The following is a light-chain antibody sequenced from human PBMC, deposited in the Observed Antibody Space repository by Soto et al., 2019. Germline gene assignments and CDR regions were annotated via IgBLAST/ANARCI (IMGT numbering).Light chain of an antibody. J-gene: IGKJ2*01. V-gene: IGKV3-20*01. Sequence: EIVLTQSPGTLSLSPGERATHSCRASQRVSSSYLAWYQQKPGQAPRLLIYGASSRATGIPDRFSGSGSGTDFTLTFSRLEPEDFAVYFCQQYGNSPPNTFGQGTKVDIK. CDR2: GAS. CDR3: QQYGNSPPNT. CDR1: QRVSSSY.